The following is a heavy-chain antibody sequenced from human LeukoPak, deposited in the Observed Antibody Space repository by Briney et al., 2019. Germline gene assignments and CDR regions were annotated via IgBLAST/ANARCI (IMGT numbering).Heavy chain of an antibody. CDR1: GFTFSSYA. CDR2: INTEGSTI. D-gene: IGHD4-23*01. J-gene: IGHJ6*03. CDR3: ARGVVTPHYYYYYMDV. V-gene: IGHV3-74*01. Sequence: GGSLRLSCAASGFTFSSYAMSWVRQAPGKGLVWVSRINTEGSTINYADSVEGRFTISRDYATNTVYLQMNSLRAEDTAVYYCARGVVTPHYYYYYMDVWGKGTTVTVSS.